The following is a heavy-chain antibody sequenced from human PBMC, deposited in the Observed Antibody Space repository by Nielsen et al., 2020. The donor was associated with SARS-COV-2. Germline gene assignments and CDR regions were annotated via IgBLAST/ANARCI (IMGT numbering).Heavy chain of an antibody. CDR2: ISSSSSYI. V-gene: IGHV3-21*01. CDR3: ASLIVVVPAGWFDP. Sequence: GESLKISCAASGFTFSSYSMNWVRQAPGKGLEWVSSISSSSSYIYYADSVKGRFTISRDNAKNSLYLQMNSLRAEDTAVYYCASLIVVVPAGWFDPWGQETLVTVSS. D-gene: IGHD2-2*01. CDR1: GFTFSSYS. J-gene: IGHJ5*02.